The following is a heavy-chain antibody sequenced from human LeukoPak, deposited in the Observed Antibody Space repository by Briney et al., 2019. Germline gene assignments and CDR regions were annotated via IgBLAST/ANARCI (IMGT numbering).Heavy chain of an antibody. CDR3: ARDTSSGWYPYYFDY. D-gene: IGHD6-19*01. CDR1: GFTFSSYS. CDR2: ISSSSSYI. Sequence: GGSLRLSCAASGFTFSSYSMNWVRQAPGKGLEWVSSISSSSSYIYYADSVKGRFTISRDNAKNSLYLQMNSLRAEDTAVYYRARDTSSGWYPYYFDYWGQGTLVTVSS. J-gene: IGHJ4*02. V-gene: IGHV3-21*01.